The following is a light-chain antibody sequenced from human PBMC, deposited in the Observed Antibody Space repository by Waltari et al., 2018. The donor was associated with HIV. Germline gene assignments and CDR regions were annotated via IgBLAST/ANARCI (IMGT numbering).Light chain of an antibody. CDR3: QSYDSRV. Sequence: QALLTQPPSVSEAPGQNVTISCTGSRSHIGADYDIHCYQQLPRTAPKLLIYFNNHRPAGVPDRFSGSKSGTSASLAITGLQAEDEADYYCQSYDSRVFGGGTKLTVL. J-gene: IGLJ3*02. V-gene: IGLV1-40*01. CDR1: RSHIGADYD. CDR2: FNN.